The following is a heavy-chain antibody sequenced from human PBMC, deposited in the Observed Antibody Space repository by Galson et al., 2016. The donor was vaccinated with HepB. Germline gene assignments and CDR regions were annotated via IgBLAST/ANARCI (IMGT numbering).Heavy chain of an antibody. Sequence: SLRLSCAASGFTFSNYAMHWVRQAPGKGLEWVAMFSYDGTNKYYGDSVKGRFTISRDNSKNTLYLQMNSLRAEDTAVYYCARVGKSRGSSGIEGSTNQYHYYYMDVWGKGTTVTVSS. J-gene: IGHJ6*03. CDR2: FSYDGTNK. D-gene: IGHD1-26*01. CDR1: GFTFSNYA. CDR3: ARVGKSRGSSGIEGSTNQYHYYYMDV. V-gene: IGHV3-30*04.